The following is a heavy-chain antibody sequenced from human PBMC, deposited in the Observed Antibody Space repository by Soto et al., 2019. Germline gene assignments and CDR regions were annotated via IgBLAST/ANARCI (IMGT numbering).Heavy chain of an antibody. V-gene: IGHV4-39*01. CDR3: ARHGNTVTTGYYYGMHV. Sequence: PSLTCTVSGASISSSNYYWGWIRQPPGRGLEWIGTMYYSGRTYYNPSLKSRVTTSVDTSKDQFSLKLSAVTATDTAVYYCARHGNTVTTGYYYGMHVWGQGTTVTVST. CDR1: GASISSSNYY. CDR2: MYYSGRT. J-gene: IGHJ6*01. D-gene: IGHD4-17*01.